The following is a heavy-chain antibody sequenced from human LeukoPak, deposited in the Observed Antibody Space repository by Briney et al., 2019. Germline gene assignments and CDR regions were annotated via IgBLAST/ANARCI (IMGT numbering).Heavy chain of an antibody. J-gene: IGHJ4*02. CDR2: ISHSGST. CDR3: ARGRWTRIRPWFHSYFDY. CDR1: GGSFSVHY. V-gene: IGHV4-34*01. Sequence: SETLSLTCAVSGGSFSVHYWTWIRQSPGKGLEWIGEISHSGSTNYSPSFKSRVRISVDTSQNQFSLKLTSVAAADTAVYYCARGRWTRIRPWFHSYFDYWGQGTLVIVSS. D-gene: IGHD5-18*01.